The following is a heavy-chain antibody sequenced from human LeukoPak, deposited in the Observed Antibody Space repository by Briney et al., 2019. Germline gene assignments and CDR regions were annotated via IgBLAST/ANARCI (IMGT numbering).Heavy chain of an antibody. V-gene: IGHV3-15*01. Sequence: GGSLRLSCAASGFTFSSYGMHWVRQAPGKGLEWVGRIKSTTDGGTTDYAAPVKGRFTISRDDSKNRLYLQMNSLKTEDTAVYYCTTRGTTVTTSWDYWGQGTLVTVSS. CDR2: IKSTTDGGTT. D-gene: IGHD4-17*01. J-gene: IGHJ4*02. CDR1: GFTFSSYG. CDR3: TTRGTTVTTSWDY.